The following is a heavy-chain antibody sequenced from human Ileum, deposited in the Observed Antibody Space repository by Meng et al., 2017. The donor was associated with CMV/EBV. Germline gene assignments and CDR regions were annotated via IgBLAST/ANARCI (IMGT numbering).Heavy chain of an antibody. J-gene: IGHJ5*02. CDR3: AREYKKGGFDP. CDR2: INSDGSST. Sequence: CAASGFTFSSYWMHWVRQAPGKGLVWVSRINSDGSSTSYADSVKGRFTISRDNAKNTLYLQMNSLRAEDTAVYYCAREYKKGGFDPWGQGTLVTVSS. D-gene: IGHD1-1*01. CDR1: GFTFSSYW. V-gene: IGHV3-74*01.